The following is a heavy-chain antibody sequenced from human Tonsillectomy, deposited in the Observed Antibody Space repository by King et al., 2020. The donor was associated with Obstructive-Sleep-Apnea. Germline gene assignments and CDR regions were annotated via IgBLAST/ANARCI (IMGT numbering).Heavy chain of an antibody. CDR1: GFTFSSYS. CDR3: ARSFELLSAFDI. CDR2: ISYDGSNK. J-gene: IGHJ3*02. Sequence: VQLVESGGGVVQPGRSLRLSCAASGFTFSSYSMYWVRQAPGKGLEWVAVISYDGSNKYYADSVKGRFTISRDSSKNTLYLQMNSLRADDTAVYYCARSFELLSAFDIWGQGTMVTVSS. D-gene: IGHD3-10*01. V-gene: IGHV3-30-3*01.